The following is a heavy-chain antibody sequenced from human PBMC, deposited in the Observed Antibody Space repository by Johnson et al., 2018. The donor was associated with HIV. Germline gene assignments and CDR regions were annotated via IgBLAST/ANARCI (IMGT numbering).Heavy chain of an antibody. CDR1: GFAFVSYA. CDR3: AKAGGYSSSWFGSAFDI. Sequence: VQLVESGGGLVQPGGSLSLSCTASGFAFVSYAMSWVRQAPGKGLEWVSTISDSGGRTFNADSVKGRFTISRDNSRNTLYRQMNSLRAEATAVYFCAKAGGYSSSWFGSAFDIWGQGTGVTVSS. J-gene: IGHJ3*02. D-gene: IGHD6-13*01. CDR2: ISDSGGRT. V-gene: IGHV3-23*04.